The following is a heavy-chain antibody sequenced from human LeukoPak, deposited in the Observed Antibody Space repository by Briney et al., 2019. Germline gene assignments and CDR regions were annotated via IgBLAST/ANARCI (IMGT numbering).Heavy chain of an antibody. V-gene: IGHV1-18*01. CDR1: GYTFNTYG. CDR3: ARGGYCSGSSCYWNWFDP. D-gene: IGHD2-2*01. J-gene: IGHJ5*02. CDR2: ISAYNGNT. Sequence: ATVTVSCKTSGYTFNTYGINWVRQAPGQGLEWMGWISAYNGNTNYAQKFQGRVNMTTETFTSTAYMELRSLRSDDTAVYYCARGGYCSGSSCYWNWFDPWGQGTLVTVSS.